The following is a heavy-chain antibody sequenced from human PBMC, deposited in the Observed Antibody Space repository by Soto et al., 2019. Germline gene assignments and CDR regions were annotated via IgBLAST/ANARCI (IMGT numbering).Heavy chain of an antibody. V-gene: IGHV3-73*01. D-gene: IGHD3-3*01. J-gene: IGHJ6*03. CDR2: IRSKANSYAT. CDR1: GFTFSGSA. CDR3: TRRGYYDFWSGPGYYYYMDV. Sequence: PGGSLRLSCAASGFTFSGSAMHWVRQASGKGLEWVGRIRSKANSYATAYAASVKGRFTISRDDSKNTAYLQMNSLKTEDAAVYYCTRRGYYDFWSGPGYYYYMDVWGKETTVTVTS.